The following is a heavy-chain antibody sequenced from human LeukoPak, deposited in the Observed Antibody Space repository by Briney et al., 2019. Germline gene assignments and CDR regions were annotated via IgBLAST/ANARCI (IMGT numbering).Heavy chain of an antibody. D-gene: IGHD6-13*01. CDR3: ARIAAASDAFDI. J-gene: IGHJ3*02. CDR2: MNPNSGNT. Sequence: ASVKVSCKASGYTFTSYDTNWVRQATGQGLEWMGWMNPNSGNTGYAQKFQGRVTMTRNTSISTAYMELSSLRSEGTAVYYCARIAAASDAFDIWGQGTMVTVSS. CDR1: GYTFTSYD. V-gene: IGHV1-8*01.